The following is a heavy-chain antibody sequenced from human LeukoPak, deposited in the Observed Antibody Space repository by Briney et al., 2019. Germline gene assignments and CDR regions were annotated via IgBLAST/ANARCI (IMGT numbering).Heavy chain of an antibody. CDR1: GFTFSSHG. D-gene: IGHD2-8*01. Sequence: PGGSLRLSCAGSGFTFSSHGLIWVRQTPGKGLEWLSYISPGGTTINSADSVKDRFITSRDNGKSSLFLQTNSLRAEDTAVYYCARVRGPTVRTMYFDYWGQGTLVTVSS. J-gene: IGHJ4*02. CDR2: ISPGGTTI. V-gene: IGHV3-48*04. CDR3: ARVRGPTVRTMYFDY.